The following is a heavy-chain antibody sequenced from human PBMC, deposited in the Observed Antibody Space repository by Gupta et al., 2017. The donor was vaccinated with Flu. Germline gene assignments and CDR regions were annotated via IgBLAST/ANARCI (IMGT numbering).Heavy chain of an antibody. V-gene: IGHV3-74*01. D-gene: IGHD3-10*01. CDR1: GFTFNNYW. CDR3: ARGYYGSGSYGLFDY. Sequence: EVQLVESGGGLVQPGGSLRLSCIASGFTFNNYWMHWVRQAPGKGLVWVSRINRDGSSTSYADSVKGRFTISRDNAKNTLYLQMNSLRAEDTAVYYCARGYYGSGSYGLFDYWGQGTLVTVSS. J-gene: IGHJ4*02. CDR2: INRDGSST.